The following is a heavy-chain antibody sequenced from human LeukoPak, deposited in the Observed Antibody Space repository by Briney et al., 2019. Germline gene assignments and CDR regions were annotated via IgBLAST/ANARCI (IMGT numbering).Heavy chain of an antibody. CDR2: INPSGGST. Sequence: ASVKVSCKASGYTFTNYYMHWVRQAPGQGLEWMGIINPSGGSTSYAQKFQGRVTMTRDTSTSTVYMELSSLRSEDTAVYYCARGLRITIFGVVNDSWFDPWGQGTLVTVSS. J-gene: IGHJ5*02. V-gene: IGHV1-46*01. CDR1: GYTFTNYY. CDR3: ARGLRITIFGVVNDSWFDP. D-gene: IGHD3-3*01.